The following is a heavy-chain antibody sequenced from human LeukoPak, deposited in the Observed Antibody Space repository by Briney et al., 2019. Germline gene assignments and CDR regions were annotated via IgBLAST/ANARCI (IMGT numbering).Heavy chain of an antibody. V-gene: IGHV3-9*01. CDR1: GFTFDDYA. J-gene: IGHJ4*02. CDR3: ARSMVRGVIITSIDY. CDR2: ISWNSGSI. D-gene: IGHD3-10*01. Sequence: GGSLRLSCAASGFTFDDYAMHWVRQAPGKGLEWVSGISWNSGSIGYADSVKGRFTISRDNAKNSLYLQMNSLRAEDTALYYCARSMVRGVIITSIDYWGQGTLVTVSS.